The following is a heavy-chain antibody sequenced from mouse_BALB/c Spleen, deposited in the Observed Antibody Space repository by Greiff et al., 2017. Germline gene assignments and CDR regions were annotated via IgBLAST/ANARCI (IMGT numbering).Heavy chain of an antibody. CDR3: ASLYSGFAY. CDR1: GYTFTSYW. Sequence: QVQLQQPGADLVKPGASVKLSCKASGYTFTSYWMPWVKQRPGKGLEWIGEINPSNGRTNYNEKFKSKATLTVDKSSSTAYMQLSSLTSEDSAVYYCASLYSGFAYWGQGTLVTVSA. J-gene: IGHJ3*01. CDR2: INPSNGRT. V-gene: IGHV1S81*02. D-gene: IGHD2-1*01.